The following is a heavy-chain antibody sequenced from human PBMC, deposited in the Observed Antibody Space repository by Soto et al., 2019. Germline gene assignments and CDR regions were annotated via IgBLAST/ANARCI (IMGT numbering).Heavy chain of an antibody. Sequence: QVQLVQSGAEVKKPGASVKVSCKASGYTFTGYYMHWVRQAPGQGLEWMGWINPNSGGTNYAQQFQGWVTMTRDTSINTAYVELRRLRYDDTAVYYCARDGGHCSSTSCYYDDYYGMDVWGQGTTVTVSS. J-gene: IGHJ6*02. CDR2: INPNSGGT. CDR1: GYTFTGYY. V-gene: IGHV1-2*04. D-gene: IGHD2-2*01. CDR3: ARDGGHCSSTSCYYDDYYGMDV.